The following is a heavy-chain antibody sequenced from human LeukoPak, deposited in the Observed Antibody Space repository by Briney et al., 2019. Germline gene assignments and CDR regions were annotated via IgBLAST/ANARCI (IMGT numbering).Heavy chain of an antibody. CDR1: GFTFNTYG. CDR3: ARAASGVRQEHYFDQ. V-gene: IGHV3-30*02. CDR2: KRYDGSSE. D-gene: IGHD3-10*01. J-gene: IGHJ4*02. Sequence: GGSLRLSCEASGFTFNTYGMHWLRQAPGKGLEWVALKRYDGSSENYADSVKGRFTISRDNSKNTLYLEMNSLSVEDTAVYYCARAASGVRQEHYFDQWGQGTLVTVSS.